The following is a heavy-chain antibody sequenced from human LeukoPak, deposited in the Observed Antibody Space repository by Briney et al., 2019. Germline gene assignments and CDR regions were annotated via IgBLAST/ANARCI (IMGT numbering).Heavy chain of an antibody. CDR1: GGSISGTSYY. CDR3: AKEKAAIGVGVFDF. Sequence: ETLSLNCTVSGGSISGTSYYWGWIRQPPGKGLEWVSAIRDNGGSTFYADSVKGRFTISRDNSKNTLYLQMNSLRAEDTAVYYCAKEKAAIGVGVFDFWGQGTLVTASS. V-gene: IGHV3-23*01. D-gene: IGHD2-21*01. CDR2: IRDNGGST. J-gene: IGHJ4*02.